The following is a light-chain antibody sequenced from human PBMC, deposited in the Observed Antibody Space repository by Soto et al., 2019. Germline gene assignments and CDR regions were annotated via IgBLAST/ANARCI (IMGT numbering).Light chain of an antibody. J-gene: IGKJ2*01. V-gene: IGKV3-20*01. CDR3: HQYGSSYT. CDR1: QSLSSSY. CDR2: GAS. Sequence: EIVLTQSPGTLSLSPGERATLSCRASQSLSSSYLAWYQQKPGQAPRLLISGASNRATGIPDRFSGSGSGRDFTLTISRLEPHDFAVYFCHQYGSSYTFGQGTKLEIK.